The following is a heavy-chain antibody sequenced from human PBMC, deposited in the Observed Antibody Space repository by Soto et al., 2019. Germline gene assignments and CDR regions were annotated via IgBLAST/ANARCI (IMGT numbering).Heavy chain of an antibody. V-gene: IGHV3-53*01. Sequence: GGSLRLSCAVSGFTVSYNYMNWVRRAPGKGLEWVSVIYRGGDTFYADSVKGRFTISRDNSKNTLYLQMNSLRAEDTAVYYCAXGMYGSGSYYIGDAFDMWGQGTMVTVSS. J-gene: IGHJ3*02. D-gene: IGHD3-10*01. CDR2: IYRGGDT. CDR3: AXGMYGSGSYYIGDAFDM. CDR1: GFTVSYNY.